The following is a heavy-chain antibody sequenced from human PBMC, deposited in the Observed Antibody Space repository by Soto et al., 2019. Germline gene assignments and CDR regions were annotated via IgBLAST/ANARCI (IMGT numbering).Heavy chain of an antibody. Sequence: EVQLVESGGGLVKPGGSLRLSCAASGFSFSGYNMNWVRQAPGKGLEWVSSITSSSSYIYYADAVKGRFTISRDNAKNSLYLQMNSLRAEDTAVYYCARSVQQTNVSRYFYWFRYGMDVWGQWSTVTVS. D-gene: IGHD3-9*01. CDR1: GFSFSGYN. CDR3: ARSVQQTNVSRYFYWFRYGMDV. V-gene: IGHV3-21*06. J-gene: IGHJ6*02. CDR2: ITSSSSYI.